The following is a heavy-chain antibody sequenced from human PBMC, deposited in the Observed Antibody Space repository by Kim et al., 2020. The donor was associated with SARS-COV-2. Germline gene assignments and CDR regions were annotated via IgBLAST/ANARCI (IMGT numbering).Heavy chain of an antibody. V-gene: IGHV3-74*01. D-gene: IGHD3-16*01. CDR3: ASLSTGYVWDKFDY. J-gene: IGHJ4*02. CDR1: GFTFSSYW. CDR2: VNSDGSST. Sequence: GGSLRLSFVASGFTFSSYWMHWVRQAPGKGLMWVSRVNSDGSSTTYADSVKGRLTISRDNARNTLYLQMNSLRAEDTAVYYCASLSTGYVWDKFDYWGQG.